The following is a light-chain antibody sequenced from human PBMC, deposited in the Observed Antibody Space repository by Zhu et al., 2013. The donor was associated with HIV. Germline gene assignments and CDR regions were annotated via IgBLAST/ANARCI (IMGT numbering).Light chain of an antibody. Sequence: ETVMTQSPATLSASPGERVTLSCRASQSVGSNLAWYQQKPGQAPRLLIYGASTRATGIPARFSGSGSGTEFTLTISSLQSEDFAVYYCQQYNNWPRTFGQGTKVE. CDR1: QSVGSN. J-gene: IGKJ1*01. CDR2: GAS. CDR3: QQYNNWPRT. V-gene: IGKV3-15*01.